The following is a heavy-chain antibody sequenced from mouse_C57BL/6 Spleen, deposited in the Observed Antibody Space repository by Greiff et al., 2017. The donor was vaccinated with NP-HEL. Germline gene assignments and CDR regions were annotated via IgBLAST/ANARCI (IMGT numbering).Heavy chain of an antibody. J-gene: IGHJ3*01. CDR2: IYPSDSET. CDR1: GYTFTSYW. D-gene: IGHD3-2*02. V-gene: IGHV1-61*01. CDR3: ARQLRLRAY. Sequence: VQLQQPGAELVRPGSSVKLSCKASGYTFTSYWMDWVKQRPGQGLEWIGNIYPSDSETHYNQKFKDKATLTVDKSSSTAYMQPSSLTSEDSAVYYCARQLRLRAYWGQGTLVTVSA.